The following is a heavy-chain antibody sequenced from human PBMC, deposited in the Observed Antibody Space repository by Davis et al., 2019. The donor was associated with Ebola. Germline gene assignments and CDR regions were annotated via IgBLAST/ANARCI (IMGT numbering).Heavy chain of an antibody. CDR2: INPNSGNT. Sequence: ASVKVSCKASGYTFTGYYMHWVRQAPGQGLEWMGRINPNSGNTGYAQKFQGRVTMTRNTSISTAYMELSSLRSEDTAVYYCARDLGYCTNGVCYTFWFDPWGQGTLVTVSS. CDR3: ARDLGYCTNGVCYTFWFDP. J-gene: IGHJ5*02. D-gene: IGHD2-8*01. V-gene: IGHV1-8*02. CDR1: GYTFTGYY.